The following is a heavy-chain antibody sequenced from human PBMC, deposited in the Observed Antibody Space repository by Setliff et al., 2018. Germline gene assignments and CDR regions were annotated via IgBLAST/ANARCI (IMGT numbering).Heavy chain of an antibody. CDR1: GFPFSTYS. V-gene: IGHV3-21*01. Sequence: LRLSCAASGFPFSTYSLIWVRQAPGTGLEWVSSISPSSSHIYYADSAEGRFTISRDNAKNSLYLQLNSLRAEDTAVYYCARDFGPSKNYNFWSGYVDYWGQGTLVTVSS. J-gene: IGHJ4*02. CDR2: ISPSSSHI. D-gene: IGHD3-3*01. CDR3: ARDFGPSKNYNFWSGYVDY.